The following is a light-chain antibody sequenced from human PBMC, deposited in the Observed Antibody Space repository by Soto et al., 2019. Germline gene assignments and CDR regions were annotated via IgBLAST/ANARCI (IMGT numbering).Light chain of an antibody. CDR1: QSISPW. CDR3: QQYNRYATCT. Sequence: DIHMTQSPSSLSASLGDRVTVPXRASQSISPWLAWYQQQPVXXTKLXXXDDXSLESAVASRFRGSGSGKEFTLIISSMKPDYFVTYYCQQYNRYATCTFGQGTKVDIK. CDR2: DDX. V-gene: IGKV1-5*01. J-gene: IGKJ1*01.